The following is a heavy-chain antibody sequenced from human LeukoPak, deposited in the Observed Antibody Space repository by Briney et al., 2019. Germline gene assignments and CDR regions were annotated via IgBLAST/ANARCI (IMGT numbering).Heavy chain of an antibody. CDR2: VFFTGNT. CDR3: TRGAGWLIDY. J-gene: IGHJ4*02. D-gene: IGHD3-16*01. V-gene: IGHV4-59*08. CDR1: GGSMSGAY. Sequence: SETLSLTCTVSGGSMSGAYWSWIRQPPGKGLEWIGYVFFTGNTNYNPSLGSRLTISVDTSRSQFSLKLNSVTAADTAVYYCTRGAGWLIDYWGQGILVTVSS.